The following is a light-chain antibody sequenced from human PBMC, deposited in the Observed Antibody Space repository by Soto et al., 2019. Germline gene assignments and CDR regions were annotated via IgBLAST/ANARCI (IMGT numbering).Light chain of an antibody. J-gene: IGLJ1*01. Sequence: QSALTQPASVSGSPGQSITISCTGTSSDVGVYNYVSWYQQHPGKAPKLMNYDVSNRPSGVSNRFSGTKFGNTASLTISGLQAEDEAAYYYSSYTSSSTLLYVFGTGTKLTVL. CDR1: SSDVGVYNY. CDR2: DVS. V-gene: IGLV2-14*01. CDR3: SSYTSSSTLLYV.